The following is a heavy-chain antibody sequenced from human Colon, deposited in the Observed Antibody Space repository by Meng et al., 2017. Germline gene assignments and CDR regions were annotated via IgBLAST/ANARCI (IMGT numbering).Heavy chain of an antibody. CDR3: ARSKSAAARKYYHGMDV. V-gene: IGHV1-69*06. D-gene: IGHD6-25*01. CDR2: IIPVFDTT. J-gene: IGHJ6*02. CDR1: GGTFSNYA. Sequence: SVKVSCKASGGTFSNYAHNWVRQAPGQGLEWMGGIIPVFDTTNYAKKFQGRVTITADKSTSTAYMELSSLRSEDTAVYYCARSKSAAARKYYHGMDVWGQGTTVTVSS.